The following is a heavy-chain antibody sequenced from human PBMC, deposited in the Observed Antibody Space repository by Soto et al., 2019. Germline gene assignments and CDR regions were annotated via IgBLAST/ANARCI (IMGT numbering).Heavy chain of an antibody. V-gene: IGHV3-11*01. J-gene: IGHJ4*02. CDR2: ISTSGTST. Sequence: QMHLVESGGGLVKPGGSLRLSCEASGFTFSNHYIAWIRQAPGKGLEWVSYISTSGTSTFYADSVKGRFTLSRDNAKDSLFLQMNSLRVDDTAVYFCARDGVLFRAGFDSWGQGTLVTVAS. D-gene: IGHD3-3*01. CDR1: GFTFSNHY. CDR3: ARDGVLFRAGFDS.